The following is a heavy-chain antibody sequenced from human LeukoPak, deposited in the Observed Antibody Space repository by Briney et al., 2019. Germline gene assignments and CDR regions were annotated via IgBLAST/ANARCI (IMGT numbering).Heavy chain of an antibody. CDR3: AREIGITWRRGGFDP. CDR1: GFTFSSYW. D-gene: IGHD3-16*01. CDR2: INSDGSRT. J-gene: IGHJ5*02. Sequence: GGSLRLSCAASGFTFSSYWMHWVRQAPGKGLVWVSRINSDGSRTRYADSVKGRFTISRDNAKNTLYLQMNSLRAEDTAVYYCAREIGITWRRGGFDPWGQGTLVTVSS. V-gene: IGHV3-74*01.